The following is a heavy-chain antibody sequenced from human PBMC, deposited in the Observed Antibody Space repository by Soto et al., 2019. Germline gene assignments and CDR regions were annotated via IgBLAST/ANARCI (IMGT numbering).Heavy chain of an antibody. V-gene: IGHV3-15*01. D-gene: IGHD2-15*01. CDR3: TTEGPGYCSGGSCYAIDY. CDR1: GVTFSHAW. CDR2: IKSNTEGGTT. J-gene: IGHJ4*02. Sequence: LRLSCAASGVTFSHAWMSWVRQAPGKWLEWICRIKSNTEGGTTAYAAPVKGRFTISRDDSKNTLYLQMNSLKTEDTAMYYCTTEGPGYCSGGSCYAIDYWGKGNMVTVSS.